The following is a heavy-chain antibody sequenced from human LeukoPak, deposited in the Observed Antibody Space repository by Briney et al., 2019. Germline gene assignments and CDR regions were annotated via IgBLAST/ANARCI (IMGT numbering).Heavy chain of an antibody. CDR1: GGSISSYY. J-gene: IGHJ5*02. CDR2: IYHSGST. D-gene: IGHD3-3*01. Sequence: SETLSLTCTVSGGSISSYYWSWIRQPPGKGLEWIGYIYHSGSTYYNPSLKSRVTISVDRSKNQFSLKLSSVTAADTAVYYCARDRNRGIDFWSGYLRGWFDPWGQGTLVTVSS. CDR3: ARDRNRGIDFWSGYLRGWFDP. V-gene: IGHV4-59*12.